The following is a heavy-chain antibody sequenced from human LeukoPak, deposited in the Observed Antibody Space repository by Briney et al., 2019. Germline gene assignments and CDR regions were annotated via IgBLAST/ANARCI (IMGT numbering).Heavy chain of an antibody. J-gene: IGHJ3*02. CDR2: ISAYDGNR. CDR3: ARDKQLIAAADPFDI. CDR1: GYIFTCYG. D-gene: IGHD6-13*01. V-gene: IGHV1-18*01. Sequence: ASVKVSCKASGYIFTCYGISWVRQAPGQGLEWMGWISAYDGNREFTQKLQGRLTLTTDTSTSTAYMELRGLRSDDTAAYYCARDKQLIAAADPFDIWGQGTMVTVSS.